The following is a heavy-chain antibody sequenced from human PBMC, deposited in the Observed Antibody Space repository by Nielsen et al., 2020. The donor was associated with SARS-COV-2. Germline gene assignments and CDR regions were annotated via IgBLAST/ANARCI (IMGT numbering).Heavy chain of an antibody. D-gene: IGHD6-13*01. Sequence: GESLKISCAASGFTFSSYGMHWVRQAPGKGLEWVAFIRYDGSNKYYADSVKGRFTISRDNSKNTLYLQMNSLRAEDTAVYYCARSDNEYSSSWYLSDWFDPWGQGTLVTVSS. CDR2: IRYDGSNK. V-gene: IGHV3-30*02. CDR1: GFTFSSYG. CDR3: ARSDNEYSSSWYLSDWFDP. J-gene: IGHJ5*02.